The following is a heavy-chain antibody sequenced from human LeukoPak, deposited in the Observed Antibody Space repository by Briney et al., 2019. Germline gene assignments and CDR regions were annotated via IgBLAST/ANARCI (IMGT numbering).Heavy chain of an antibody. J-gene: IGHJ5*02. CDR1: GYSFTSYW. V-gene: IGHV5-51*01. CDR2: IYPGDSDT. Sequence: GESLKISCKGSGYSFTSYWIGWVRQMPGEGLEWMGIIYPGDSDTRYSPSFQGQVTISADKSISTAYLQWSSLKASDTAMYYCARHVPGYCSSTSCSNPLNWFDPWGQGTLVTVSS. D-gene: IGHD2-2*01. CDR3: ARHVPGYCSSTSCSNPLNWFDP.